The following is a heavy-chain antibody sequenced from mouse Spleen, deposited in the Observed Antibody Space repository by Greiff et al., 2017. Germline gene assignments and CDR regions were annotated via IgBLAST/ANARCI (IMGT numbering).Heavy chain of an antibody. Sequence: EVQGVESGGGLVKPGGSLKLSCAASGFTFSSYAMSWVRQTPEKRLEWVATISSGGSYTYYPDSVKGRFTISRDNAKNTLYLQMSSLRSEDTAMYYCARQGSLDYWGQGTTLTVSS. CDR2: ISSGGSYT. CDR1: GFTFSSYA. V-gene: IGHV5-9-3*01. CDR3: ARQGSLDY. J-gene: IGHJ2*01.